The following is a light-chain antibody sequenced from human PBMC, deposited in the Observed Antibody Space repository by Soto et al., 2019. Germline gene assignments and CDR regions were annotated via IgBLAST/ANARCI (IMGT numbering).Light chain of an antibody. CDR2: DSD. CDR1: SANIGSNY. V-gene: IGLV1-51*01. CDR3: GAWDGSLSVVL. J-gene: IGLJ2*01. Sequence: QSVLTQPPSVSAAPGQKVTISCSGSSANIGSNYVSWYQHIPGTAPKLVIYDSDKRPSEIPDRFSASKSGTSATLDITGLQTGDEADYYCGAWDGSLSVVLFGGGTKLPVL.